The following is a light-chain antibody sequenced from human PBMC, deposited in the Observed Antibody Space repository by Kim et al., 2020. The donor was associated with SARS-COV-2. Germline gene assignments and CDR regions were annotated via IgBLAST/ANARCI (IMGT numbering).Light chain of an antibody. CDR1: QSVSSN. V-gene: IGKV3-15*01. J-gene: IGKJ2*03. CDR2: GAS. CDR3: QQYNNWPYS. Sequence: CVSPGERATRSGRASQSVSSNLAWYRQKPGQAPRLLIYGASTRATGIPARFSGSGSGTEFTLTISSLQSEDFAVYYCQQYNNWPYSFGQGTKLEI.